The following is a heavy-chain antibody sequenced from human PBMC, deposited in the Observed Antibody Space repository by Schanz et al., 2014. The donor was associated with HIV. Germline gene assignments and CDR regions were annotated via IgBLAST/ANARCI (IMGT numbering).Heavy chain of an antibody. CDR1: GFTFSSYG. CDR3: ANSGYCTSGICYTRGNGMDV. J-gene: IGHJ6*02. CDR2: IWYDGSSK. D-gene: IGHD2-8*01. V-gene: IGHV3-33*06. Sequence: QVQLVESGGGVVQPGRSLRLSCAASGFTFSSYGMHWVRQAPGKGLEWVAVIWYDGSSKYYADSVKGRFTISRDHSKNMVYLQMNSLRAEDTAVYYCANSGYCTSGICYTRGNGMDVWGQGTTVTVSS.